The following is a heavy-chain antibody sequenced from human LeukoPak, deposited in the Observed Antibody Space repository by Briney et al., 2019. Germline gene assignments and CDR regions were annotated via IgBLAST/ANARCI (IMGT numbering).Heavy chain of an antibody. CDR2: ISWSSSTI. V-gene: IGHV3-11*04. CDR3: ARVGSFTGYWFDP. J-gene: IGHJ5*02. CDR1: GIAFSDHY. D-gene: IGHD1-26*01. Sequence: GGSLRLSCAASGIAFSDHYMSWIRQAPGKGLEWVSYISWSSSTIDYADSVKGRFTISRDNAKNSVYLQMNRLRTEDTAVYYCARVGSFTGYWFDPWGQGTLVTVSA.